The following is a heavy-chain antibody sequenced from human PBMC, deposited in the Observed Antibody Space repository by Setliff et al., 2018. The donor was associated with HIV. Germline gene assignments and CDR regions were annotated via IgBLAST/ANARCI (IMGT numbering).Heavy chain of an antibody. Sequence: SETLSLTCAVSGDSIGTYSWHWLRQPPGKGLEWIGEINHSGSTNYNPSLKSRVTISVDTSKNQFSLKLSSVTAADTAVYYCARGLSFYDPGGFDYWGQGTLVTVSS. D-gene: IGHD3-22*01. V-gene: IGHV4-59*08. CDR3: ARGLSFYDPGGFDY. CDR1: GDSIGTYS. CDR2: INHSGST. J-gene: IGHJ4*02.